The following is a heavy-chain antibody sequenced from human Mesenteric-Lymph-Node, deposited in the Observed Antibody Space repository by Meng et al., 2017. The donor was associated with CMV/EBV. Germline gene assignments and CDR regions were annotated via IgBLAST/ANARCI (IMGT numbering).Heavy chain of an antibody. CDR3: ARAREYYYDSVGYYYWDYFDY. CDR1: GGSIRSSTYY. D-gene: IGHD3-22*01. Sequence: SETLSLTCTVSGGSIRSSTYYWGWVRQPPGKGLEWIGTIYYSGTTYYNPSLKSRVTISVDTSKNQFSLKLSSVTAADTAVYYCARAREYYYDSVGYYYWDYFDYWGQGTLVTRLL. V-gene: IGHV4-39*07. CDR2: IYYSGTT. J-gene: IGHJ4*02.